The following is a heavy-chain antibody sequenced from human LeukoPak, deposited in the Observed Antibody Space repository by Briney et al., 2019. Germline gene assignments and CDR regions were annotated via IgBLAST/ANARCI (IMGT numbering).Heavy chain of an antibody. Sequence: SETLSLTCTVSGDSISGSNYYWGWIRQPPGKGLEWIGSIYYSGSTYYNPSLKSRVTISVDTSKNQFSLNLNSVTAADTAVYYCTTNRTEYGSGSYYHTGYFDLWGRGTLVTVSS. J-gene: IGHJ2*01. V-gene: IGHV4-39*01. CDR2: IYYSGST. D-gene: IGHD3-10*01. CDR1: GDSISGSNYY. CDR3: TTNRTEYGSGSYYHTGYFDL.